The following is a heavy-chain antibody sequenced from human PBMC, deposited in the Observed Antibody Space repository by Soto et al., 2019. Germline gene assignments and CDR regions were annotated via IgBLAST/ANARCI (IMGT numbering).Heavy chain of an antibody. V-gene: IGHV3-21*01. CDR1: GFTFSSHS. Sequence: EVQLVESGGGLVKPGGSLRLSCAASGFTFSSHSMNWVRQAPGKGLEWVSSISSSSSYIYYADSVKGRFTISRDNAKNSLYLQMNSLRAEDTAVYYCARGRVARGVPFYYWYFDLWGRGTLVTVSS. J-gene: IGHJ2*01. CDR3: ARGRVARGVPFYYWYFDL. CDR2: ISSSSSYI. D-gene: IGHD5-12*01.